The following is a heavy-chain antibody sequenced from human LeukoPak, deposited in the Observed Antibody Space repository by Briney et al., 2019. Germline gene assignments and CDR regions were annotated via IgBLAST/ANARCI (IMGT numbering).Heavy chain of an antibody. D-gene: IGHD6-6*01. J-gene: IGHJ5*02. CDR3: ARHLKYSSPAGVNWFDP. CDR2: IYPGDSDT. V-gene: IGHV5-51*01. Sequence: GESLKISCKGSGYSFTSYWIGWVRQMPGKGLEWMGIIYPGDSDTRYSPSFQGQVTISADKSISTAYLQWSSLKASDTAMYYCARHLKYSSPAGVNWFDPWGQGTLVTVSS. CDR1: GYSFTSYW.